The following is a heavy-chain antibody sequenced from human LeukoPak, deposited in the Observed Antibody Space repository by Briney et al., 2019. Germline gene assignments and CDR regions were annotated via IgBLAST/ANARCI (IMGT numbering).Heavy chain of an antibody. J-gene: IGHJ4*02. CDR2: IYSSGSA. D-gene: IGHD1-1*01. CDR1: GGYISTYY. Sequence: SETLSLTCTVSGGYISTYYWSWIRQSAGKGLEWIGRIYSSGSANYNPSLKSRLAMSVDTTKNQFSLSLSSVTAADTAVYYCARNKRLGWERADTTFDYWGQGTLVTVSS. V-gene: IGHV4-4*07. CDR3: ARNKRLGWERADTTFDY.